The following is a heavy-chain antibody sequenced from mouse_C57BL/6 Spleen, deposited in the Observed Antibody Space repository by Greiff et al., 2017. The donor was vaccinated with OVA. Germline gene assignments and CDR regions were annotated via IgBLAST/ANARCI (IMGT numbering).Heavy chain of an antibody. CDR1: GFTFSSYA. CDR2: ISAGGSYT. V-gene: IGHV5-4*01. Sequence: EVNLVESGGGLVKPGGSLKLSCAASGFTFSSYAMSWVRPTPEKRLAWVATISAGGSYTYYPDNVKGRFTISRDNAKNNLYLQMSHLKSEDTAMYYCAREYYGSSWFAYWGQGTLVTVSA. D-gene: IGHD1-1*01. CDR3: AREYYGSSWFAY. J-gene: IGHJ3*01.